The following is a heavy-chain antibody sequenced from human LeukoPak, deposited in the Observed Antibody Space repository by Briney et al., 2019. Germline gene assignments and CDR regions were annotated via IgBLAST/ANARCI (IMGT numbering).Heavy chain of an antibody. CDR2: IYYSGST. CDR1: GGSISSYY. V-gene: IGHV4-59*12. J-gene: IGHJ6*02. CDR3: ARGRTGYSSGWYAPYYYYYGMDV. Sequence: PSETLSLTCTVSGGSISSYYWSWIRQPPGKGLEWIGYIYYSGSTNYNPSLKSRVTISVDTSKNQFSLKLSSVTAADTAVYYCARGRTGYSSGWYAPYYYYYGMDVWGQGTTVTVSS. D-gene: IGHD6-19*01.